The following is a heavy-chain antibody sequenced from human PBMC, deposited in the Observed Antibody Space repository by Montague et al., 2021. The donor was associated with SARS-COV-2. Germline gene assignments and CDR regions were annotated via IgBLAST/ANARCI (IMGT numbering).Heavy chain of an antibody. D-gene: IGHD3-9*01. CDR1: GGSVISDTYF. CDR3: ARAANILSGFYNHPFEY. CDR2: IYDSDTT. V-gene: IGHV4-61*01. Sequence: SETLSLTYTVSGGSVISDTYFWSWIRQPPGKGLEWIAYIYDSDTTNNNPSFWSRVSMSSDRSKNQFSLKLTSVTPADTAVYYCARAANILSGFYNHPFEYWGQGILVTVSS. J-gene: IGHJ4*02.